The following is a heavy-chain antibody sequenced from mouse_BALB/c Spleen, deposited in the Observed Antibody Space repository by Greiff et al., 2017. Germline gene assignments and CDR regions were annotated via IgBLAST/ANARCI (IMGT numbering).Heavy chain of an antibody. J-gene: IGHJ4*01. CDR1: GYTFTSYW. V-gene: IGHV1S127*01. Sequence: VQLQQPGAELVKPGASVKMSCKASGYTFTSYWMHWVKQRPGQGLEWIGVIDPSDSYTSYNQKFKGKATLTVDTSSSTAYMQLSSLTSEDSAVYYCTRWLLRDYAMDYWGQGTSVTVSS. CDR3: TRWLLRDYAMDY. D-gene: IGHD2-3*01. CDR2: IDPSDSYT.